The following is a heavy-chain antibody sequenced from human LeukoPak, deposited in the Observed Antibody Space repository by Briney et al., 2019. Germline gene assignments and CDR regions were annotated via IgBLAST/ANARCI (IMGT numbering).Heavy chain of an antibody. CDR2: IIPIFCTA. Sequence: GASVKVSCKASGGTFSSYAISWVRQAPGQGLEWMGGIIPIFCTANYAQKFQGRVTITADESTGTAYMELSSLRSEDTAVYYCARDIVVVVAEDYYYYGMDVWGQGTTVTVSS. J-gene: IGHJ6*02. CDR3: ARDIVVVVAEDYYYYGMDV. D-gene: IGHD2-15*01. CDR1: GGTFSSYA. V-gene: IGHV1-69*13.